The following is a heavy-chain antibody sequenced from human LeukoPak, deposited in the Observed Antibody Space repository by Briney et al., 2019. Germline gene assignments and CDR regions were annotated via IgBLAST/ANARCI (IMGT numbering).Heavy chain of an antibody. Sequence: SETLSLTCTVSGVSISSYYWSWIGQPAGEGVEWIGRIYTSGSTKYNPAHKRRVTISVDPSKNQFSLKLSSVTAADTAVYYCARGAYYDILTGYSPGTFDYWGQGTLVTVSS. D-gene: IGHD3-9*01. CDR1: GVSISSYY. J-gene: IGHJ4*02. CDR3: ARGAYYDILTGYSPGTFDY. CDR2: IYTSGST. V-gene: IGHV4-4*07.